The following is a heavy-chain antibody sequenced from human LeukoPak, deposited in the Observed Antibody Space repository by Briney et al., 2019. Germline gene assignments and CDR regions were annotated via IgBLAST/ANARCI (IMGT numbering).Heavy chain of an antibody. CDR1: GFTFRNYA. J-gene: IGHJ5*02. Sequence: PGRSLRLSCAASGFTFRNYAMHWVRQAPGKGLEWVAVISYDGSNKYYADSVKGRFTISRDNSKNTLYLQMNSLRAEDTAVYYCARAEWPTWGQGTLVTISS. V-gene: IGHV3-30*19. CDR3: ARAEWPT. D-gene: IGHD3-3*01. CDR2: ISYDGSNK.